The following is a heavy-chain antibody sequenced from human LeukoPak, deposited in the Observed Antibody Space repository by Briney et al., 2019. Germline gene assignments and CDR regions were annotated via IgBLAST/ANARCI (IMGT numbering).Heavy chain of an antibody. CDR1: GYTFTSYG. CDR2: ISGYNGNT. CDR3: ARSSHRDGDTFDY. Sequence: GASVKVSRKASGYTFTSYGISWVRQAPGQGLEWMGWISGYNGNTNYAQKLQGRVTMTTDPSTTTAYMELRSLRSDDTAVYYCARSSHRDGDTFDYWGQGTLVTVSS. D-gene: IGHD3-10*01. J-gene: IGHJ4*02. V-gene: IGHV1-18*01.